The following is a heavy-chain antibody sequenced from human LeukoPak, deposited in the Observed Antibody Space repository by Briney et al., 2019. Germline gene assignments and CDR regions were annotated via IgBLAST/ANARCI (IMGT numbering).Heavy chain of an antibody. CDR2: IYPGDSDI. CDR3: ARRHEWGWFDP. D-gene: IGHD2-8*01. V-gene: IGHV5-51*01. J-gene: IGHJ5*02. CDR1: GYSFTTYW. Sequence: GESLKISCKGSGYSFTTYWIGWVRQMPGKGLEWMGIIYPGDSDIRYSPSFQGQVTFSADKSISTAYLQWSSLKASDTAMYYCARRHEWGWFDPWGQGTLVTVSS.